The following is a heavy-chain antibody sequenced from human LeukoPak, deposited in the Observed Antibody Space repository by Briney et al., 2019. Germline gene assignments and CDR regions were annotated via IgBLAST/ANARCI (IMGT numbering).Heavy chain of an antibody. V-gene: IGHV3-74*01. CDR3: HPLAYTTN. CDR1: GFTFSSRW. J-gene: IGHJ4*02. CDR2: SKTDGSSA. Sequence: GGSLRLSCAVSGFTSGFTFSSRWMHWVRQAPGKGLEWVSVSKTDGSSANYADSVKGRFTVSRDNAKDTLYLQMNSLRVDDTAVYYCHPLAYTTNWGQGTLVTVSS. D-gene: IGHD2-2*02.